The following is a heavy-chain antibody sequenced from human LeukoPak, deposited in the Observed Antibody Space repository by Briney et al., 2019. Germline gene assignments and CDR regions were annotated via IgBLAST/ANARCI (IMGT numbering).Heavy chain of an antibody. CDR2: ISFGGNT. Sequence: SETLSLTCSVSDDSINSNDYYWDWIRQPPGKGLEWVASISFGGNTYHNPSLKSRLTVSVDTSKNQVSLNLRSVTAADTAVYYCARGGRYDSGTYYYYMDVWGKGTTVTISS. CDR3: ARGGRYDSGTYYYYMDV. J-gene: IGHJ6*03. V-gene: IGHV4-39*07. D-gene: IGHD3-10*01. CDR1: DDSINSNDYY.